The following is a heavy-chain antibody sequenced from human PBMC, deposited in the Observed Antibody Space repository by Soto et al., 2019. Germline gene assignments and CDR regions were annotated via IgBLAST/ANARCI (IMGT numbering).Heavy chain of an antibody. CDR3: ARESSAFDY. CDR1: GYTFISYG. V-gene: IGHV1-18*01. J-gene: IGHJ4*02. Sequence: ASEKVAGNASGYTFISYGISRVRHAPGQGLEWMGWISAYNGNTNYAQTLQGRVTMTKDTSTSTAYMELRSLRSDDTAVYYCARESSAFDYWGQGTLVTVSS. CDR2: ISAYNGNT.